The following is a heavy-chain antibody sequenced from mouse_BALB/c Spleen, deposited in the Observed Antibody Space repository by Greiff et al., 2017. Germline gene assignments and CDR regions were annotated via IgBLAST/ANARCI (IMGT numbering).Heavy chain of an antibody. V-gene: IGHV3-6*02. CDR3: AIAGGYFDV. J-gene: IGHJ1*01. CDR2: ISYDGSN. Sequence: EVKLVESGPGLVKPSQSLSLTCSVTGYSITSGYYWNWIRQFPGNKLEWMGYISYDGSNNYNPSLKNRISITRDTSKNQFFLKLNSVTTEDTATYYCAIAGGYFDVWGAGTTVTVSS. CDR1: GYSITSGYY.